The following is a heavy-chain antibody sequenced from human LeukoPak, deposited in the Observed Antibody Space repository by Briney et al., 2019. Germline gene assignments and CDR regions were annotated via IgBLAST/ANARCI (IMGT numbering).Heavy chain of an antibody. CDR1: GGTFNSYA. CDR3: ARDGEVIIKPAASFPHDAFDI. J-gene: IGHJ3*02. CDR2: IIPIFGTA. D-gene: IGHD3-10*01. V-gene: IGHV1-69*01. Sequence: ASVKVSFKASGGTFNSYAISWVRQAPGQGLEWMGGIIPIFGTANYAQKFQGRVTITADESTSTAYMELSSLRSEDTAVYYCARDGEVIIKPAASFPHDAFDIWGQGTMVIVSS.